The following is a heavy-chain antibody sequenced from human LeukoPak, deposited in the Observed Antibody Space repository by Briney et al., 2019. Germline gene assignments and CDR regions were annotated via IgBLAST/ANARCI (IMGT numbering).Heavy chain of an antibody. Sequence: SETLSLTCTVSGGSISSYYWSWIRQPPGKGLEWIGYIYYSGSTNYNPSLKSRVTISVDMSKNQFSLELTSVTAADTAVYYCACTPGAARFDPWGQGTLVTVSS. J-gene: IGHJ5*02. D-gene: IGHD6-25*01. CDR3: ACTPGAARFDP. V-gene: IGHV4-59*08. CDR2: IYYSGST. CDR1: GGSISSYY.